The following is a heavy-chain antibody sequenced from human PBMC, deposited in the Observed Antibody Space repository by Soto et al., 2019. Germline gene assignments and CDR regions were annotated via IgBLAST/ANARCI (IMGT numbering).Heavy chain of an antibody. CDR3: ARGVGSGSYYNQYNWFDP. CDR1: GYSFTNYV. D-gene: IGHD3-10*01. V-gene: IGHV1-18*01. Sequence: ALVNRSCKASGYSFTNYVISWLRQAPGQGLEWMGWISAYNGNTKYAQKLQGRVTMTTDTSTSTAYMELRSLRSDDTAVYYCARGVGSGSYYNQYNWFDPWGQGTLVTVS. CDR2: ISAYNGNT. J-gene: IGHJ5*02.